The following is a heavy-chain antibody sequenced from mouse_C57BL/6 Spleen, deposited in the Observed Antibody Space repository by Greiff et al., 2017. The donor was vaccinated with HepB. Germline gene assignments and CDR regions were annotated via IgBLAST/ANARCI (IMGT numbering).Heavy chain of an antibody. Sequence: QVHVKQSGAELARPGASVKLSCKASGYTFTSYGISWVKQRTGQGLEWIGEIYPRSGNTYYNEKFKGKATLTADKSSSTAYMELRSLTSEDSAVYFCARVDDYEPDYWGQGTTLTVSS. J-gene: IGHJ2*01. CDR1: GYTFTSYG. CDR2: IYPRSGNT. V-gene: IGHV1-81*01. CDR3: ARVDDYEPDY. D-gene: IGHD2-4*01.